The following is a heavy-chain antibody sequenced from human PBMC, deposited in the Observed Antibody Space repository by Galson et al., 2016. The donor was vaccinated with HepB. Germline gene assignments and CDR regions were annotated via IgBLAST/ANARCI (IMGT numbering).Heavy chain of an antibody. CDR1: GFTFSSYA. J-gene: IGHJ5*02. D-gene: IGHD5-12*01. CDR2: ISGSSRTT. V-gene: IGHV3-23*01. CDR3: AKAVATIEGWFDP. Sequence: LRLSCAASGFTFSSYAMSWVRQAPGKGLEWVSTISGSSRTTFYADSVRGRFTISRDNFNNTVYLQMNSLRVDDSAIYYCAKAVATIEGWFDPWGQGTLVTVSS.